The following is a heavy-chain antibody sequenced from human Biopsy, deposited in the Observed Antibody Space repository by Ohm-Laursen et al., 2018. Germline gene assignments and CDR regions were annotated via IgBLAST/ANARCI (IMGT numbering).Heavy chain of an antibody. D-gene: IGHD6-13*01. CDR2: INPDTGGT. Sequence: SSVKVSCKASGYNFTDFYLHWVRQAPGQGLEWLGWINPDTGGTKYAQKFQGRVAMTRDTSISTAYLDLSSLGSEDTAAYYCAREKPFGASWGYWGQGTLVTVSS. J-gene: IGHJ4*02. CDR1: GYNFTDFY. V-gene: IGHV1-2*02. CDR3: AREKPFGASWGY.